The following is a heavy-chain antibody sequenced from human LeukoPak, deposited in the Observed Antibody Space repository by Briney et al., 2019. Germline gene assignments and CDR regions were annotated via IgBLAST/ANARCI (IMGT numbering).Heavy chain of an antibody. CDR3: ARDCGGGVYCHYYYGMDV. Sequence: PGGSLRLSCAASGFTFSNYWMSWVRQAPGKGLEWMANIKQDGSEKYYVDSVKGRFTISRDSAQNSLSLQMNSLRAEDTAVYYCARDCGGGVYCHYYYGMDVWGQGTTVTVSS. J-gene: IGHJ6*02. V-gene: IGHV3-7*01. CDR2: IKQDGSEK. D-gene: IGHD2-21*01. CDR1: GFTFSNYW.